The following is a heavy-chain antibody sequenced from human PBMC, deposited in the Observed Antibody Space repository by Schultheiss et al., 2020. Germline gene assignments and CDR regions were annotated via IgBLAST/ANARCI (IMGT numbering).Heavy chain of an antibody. CDR3: AKVPIVVVPPNYGMDV. V-gene: IGHV3-21*05. D-gene: IGHD2-2*01. J-gene: IGHJ6*02. CDR1: GFTFSSYG. Sequence: GGSLRLSCAASGFTFSSYGMHWVRQAPGKGLEWVSYISSSSSYTNYADSVKGRFTISRDNAKNSLYLQMNSLRAEDTAVYYCAKVPIVVVPPNYGMDVWGQGTTVTVSS. CDR2: ISSSSSYT.